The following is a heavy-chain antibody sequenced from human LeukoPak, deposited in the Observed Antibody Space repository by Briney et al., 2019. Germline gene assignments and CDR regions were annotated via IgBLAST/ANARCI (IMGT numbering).Heavy chain of an antibody. J-gene: IGHJ3*02. CDR2: IYYSGST. CDR3: ARDGSSSLPGAFDI. Sequence: SETLSLTCTVSGGSISSYYWSWIRQPPGKGLEWIGYIYYSGSTNYNPSLKSRVTISVDTSKNQFSLKLSSVTAADTAVYYCARDGSSSLPGAFDIWGQGTMVTVSS. D-gene: IGHD6-6*01. V-gene: IGHV4-59*01. CDR1: GGSISSYY.